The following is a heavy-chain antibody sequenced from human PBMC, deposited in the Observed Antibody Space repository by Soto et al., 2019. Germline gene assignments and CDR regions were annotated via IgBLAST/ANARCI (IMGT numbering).Heavy chain of an antibody. V-gene: IGHV3-73*02. CDR3: TRTYSDFWSGYQGWFDP. D-gene: IGHD3-3*01. Sequence: EVQLVESGGGLVQPGGSLKLSCAASGFTFSGSAMHWVRQASGKGLEWVGRIRSKANSYATAYAASVKGRFTISRDDSKNTAYLQMNSLKTEDTAVYYCTRTYSDFWSGYQGWFDPWGQGTLVTVSS. CDR2: IRSKANSYAT. CDR1: GFTFSGSA. J-gene: IGHJ5*02.